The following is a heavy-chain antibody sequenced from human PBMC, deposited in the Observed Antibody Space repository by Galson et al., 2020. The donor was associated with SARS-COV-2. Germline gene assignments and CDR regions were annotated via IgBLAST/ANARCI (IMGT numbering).Heavy chain of an antibody. CDR3: ATMCCGDTSCSIVQSFDS. CDR2: VIPILDIT. Sequence: SVKVSCKASGGTFSTFTISWVRQAPGQGLEWMGRVIPILDITNYARRFQGRVTITADKSTNTAYLELSSLRSQDTAMYYCATMCCGDTSCSIVQSFDSWGQGSLVTVSS. V-gene: IGHV1-69*02. J-gene: IGHJ5*01. CDR1: GGTFSTFT. D-gene: IGHD2-21*01.